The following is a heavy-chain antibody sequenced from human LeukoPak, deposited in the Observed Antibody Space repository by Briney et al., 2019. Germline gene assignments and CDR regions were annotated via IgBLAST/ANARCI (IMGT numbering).Heavy chain of an antibody. Sequence: GGSLRPSCTASGFTFGDYAMSWVRQAPGKGLEWVGFIRSKAYGGTTEYAASVKGRFTISRDDSKSIAYLQMNSLKTEDTAVYYCTRDGTALAFDYWGQGTLVTVSS. J-gene: IGHJ4*02. CDR3: TRDGTALAFDY. D-gene: IGHD6-6*01. CDR1: GFTFGDYA. CDR2: IRSKAYGGTT. V-gene: IGHV3-49*04.